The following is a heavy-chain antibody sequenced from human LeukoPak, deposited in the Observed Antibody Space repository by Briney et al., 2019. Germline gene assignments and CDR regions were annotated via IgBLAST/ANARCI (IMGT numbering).Heavy chain of an antibody. CDR3: AGDQVHGSGSSLDY. J-gene: IGHJ4*02. V-gene: IGHV4-30-2*01. CDR2: IYHSGST. CDR1: GGSISSGGYY. Sequence: SETLSLTCTVSGGSISSGGYYWSWIRQPPGKGLEWIGYIYHSGSTYYNPSLKSRVTISVDRSKNQFSLKLSSVTAADTAVYYCAGDQVHGSGSSLDYWGQGTLVTVSS. D-gene: IGHD3-10*01.